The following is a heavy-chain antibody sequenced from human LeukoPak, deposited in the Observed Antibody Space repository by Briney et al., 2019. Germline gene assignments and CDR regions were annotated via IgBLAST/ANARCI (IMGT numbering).Heavy chain of an antibody. J-gene: IGHJ4*02. CDR2: INSDGSST. Sequence: GGSLRLSCAASGFTFSGHWMHWVRQAPGKGLVWVSRINSDGSSTTYADSVKGRFTTSRDNAKNTLYLQMNSLRAEDTAVYYCAKDEQWLVNSGDYWGQGTLVTVSS. V-gene: IGHV3-74*01. CDR1: GFTFSGHW. D-gene: IGHD6-19*01. CDR3: AKDEQWLVNSGDY.